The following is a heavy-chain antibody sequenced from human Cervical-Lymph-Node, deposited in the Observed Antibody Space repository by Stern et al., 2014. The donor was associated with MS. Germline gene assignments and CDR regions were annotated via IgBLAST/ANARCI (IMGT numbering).Heavy chain of an antibody. CDR2: INPSGGST. D-gene: IGHD6-19*01. V-gene: IGHV1-46*01. CDR1: GYTFTSYY. Sequence: QVQLVQSGAEVKKPGASVKVSCKASGYTFTSYYIHWVRQAPGQGLQWMGIINPSGGSTSYAQKFQGRVTMTRDTSTSTVYMEQSSLRSEDTAVYYCAREVAGHRLGMMDVWGQGTTVTVSS. CDR3: AREVAGHRLGMMDV. J-gene: IGHJ6*02.